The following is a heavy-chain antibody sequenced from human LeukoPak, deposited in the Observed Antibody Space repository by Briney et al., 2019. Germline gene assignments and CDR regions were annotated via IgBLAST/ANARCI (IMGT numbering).Heavy chain of an antibody. CDR2: ISGSGGST. CDR3: EKDLAYIRFDN. V-gene: IGHV3-23*01. Sequence: GGSLRLSYAASGFTFSSYGMGWVRQAPGKGLEWVSAISGSGGSTYYADSVKGRFTISRDNSKNTLYLQMNNLRAEDTAVYYCEKDLAYIRFDNWGQGTLVTVSS. D-gene: IGHD1-1*01. J-gene: IGHJ4*02. CDR1: GFTFSSYG.